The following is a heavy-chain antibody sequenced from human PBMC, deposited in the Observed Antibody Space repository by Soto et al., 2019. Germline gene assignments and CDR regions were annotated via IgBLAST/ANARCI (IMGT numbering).Heavy chain of an antibody. V-gene: IGHV4-34*01. CDR3: VSEQLFYSTSRPAP. CDR2: INHSGST. Sequence: SETLSLTCAVYGGSFSGYYWTWIRQPPGTGLEWIGEINHSGSTNYNPSLKSRVTISVDTSKNQFSLKLSSVTAADTAVYYCVSEQLFYSTSRPAPWGQGPLVTVSS. D-gene: IGHD3-3*01. J-gene: IGHJ5*02. CDR1: GGSFSGYY.